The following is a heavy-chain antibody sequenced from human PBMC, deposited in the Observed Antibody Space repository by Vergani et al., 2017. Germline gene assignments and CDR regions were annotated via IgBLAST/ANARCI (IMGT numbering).Heavy chain of an antibody. Sequence: QVQLVQSGAEVKKPGASVKVSCKASGYTFTSYYMHWVRQAPGQGFEWMGIINPSGGSTSYAQKFQGRVTMTRDTSTSTVYMELSSLRSEDTAVYYCARDCSGGSCYGNFDYWGQGTLVTVSS. CDR2: INPSGGST. D-gene: IGHD2-15*01. CDR1: GYTFTSYY. CDR3: ARDCSGGSCYGNFDY. V-gene: IGHV1-46*01. J-gene: IGHJ4*02.